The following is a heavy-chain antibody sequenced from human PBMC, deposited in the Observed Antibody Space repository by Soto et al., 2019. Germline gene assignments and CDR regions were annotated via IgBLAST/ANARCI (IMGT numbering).Heavy chain of an antibody. CDR2: MHYSGYP. CDR3: TGEQYASSWT. D-gene: IGHD6-13*01. CDR1: GDSISSGTYY. V-gene: IGHV4-39*02. J-gene: IGHJ5*02. Sequence: QLQLKESGPGLVKPSETLSLTCTVSGDSISSGTYYWAWVRQPPGKGLEWIGSMHYSGYPFYSPYLRSRVALSVDTSKNQFSLNVASVSAADTAVYYCTGEQYASSWTWGQGTLVTVSS.